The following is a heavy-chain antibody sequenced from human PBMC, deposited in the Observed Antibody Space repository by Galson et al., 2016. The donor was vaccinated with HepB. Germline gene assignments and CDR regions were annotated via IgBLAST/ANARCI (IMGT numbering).Heavy chain of an antibody. Sequence: ETLSLTCTVSGGPVSTFYWNWIRQPPGKGLEWIGYFYFNGGTNYNPSLKSRVTLSVDTSKNEFSLRLTSVTVADTAVYFCASIGSLWTNGLDVWAKGPRSPSP. V-gene: IGHV4-4*09. J-gene: IGHJ6*02. CDR3: ASIGSLWTNGLDV. CDR2: FYFNGGT. D-gene: IGHD3/OR15-3a*01. CDR1: GGPVSTFY.